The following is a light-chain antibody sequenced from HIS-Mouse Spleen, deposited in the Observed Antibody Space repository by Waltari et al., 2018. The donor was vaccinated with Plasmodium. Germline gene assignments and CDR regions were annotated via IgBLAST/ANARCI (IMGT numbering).Light chain of an antibody. V-gene: IGLV2-8*01. CDR1: RRDRGGYHY. J-gene: IGLJ2*01. CDR2: EVS. Sequence: QPALTQPPSAAGSPGQSVTIPCPGTRRDRGGYHYVSWDQQPPSKAPKLIIYEVSKPPSGVPDRVSGSKSGNTASLTVSGLQAEDEADYYCSSYAGSNNLVFGGGTKLTVL. CDR3: SSYAGSNNLV.